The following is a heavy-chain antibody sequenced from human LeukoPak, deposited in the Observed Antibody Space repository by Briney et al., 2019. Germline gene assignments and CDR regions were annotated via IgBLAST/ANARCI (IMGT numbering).Heavy chain of an antibody. D-gene: IGHD5-18*01. J-gene: IGHJ4*02. Sequence: GGSLRLSCAASGFDFSDYVMTWVRQAPGKGLEWVAVIWYDGSNKYYADSVKGRFTISRDNSKNTLYLQMNSLRAEDTAVYYCARGNTAMVTWGQGTLVTVSS. V-gene: IGHV3-33*08. CDR2: IWYDGSNK. CDR1: GFDFSDYV. CDR3: ARGNTAMVT.